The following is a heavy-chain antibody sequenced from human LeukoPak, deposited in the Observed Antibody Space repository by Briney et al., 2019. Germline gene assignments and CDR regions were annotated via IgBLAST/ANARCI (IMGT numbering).Heavy chain of an antibody. CDR1: GFTFSAYA. D-gene: IGHD3-16*01. CDR3: ARDFRRDLID. Sequence: GGSLRLSCGASGFTFSAYAMSWVRQAPGKGLEWVSYISSSGSTIYYAGSVKGRFTISRDNAKNSLYLQMNSLRAEDTAVYYCARDFRRDLIDWGQGTLVTVSS. CDR2: ISSSGSTI. V-gene: IGHV3-48*03. J-gene: IGHJ4*02.